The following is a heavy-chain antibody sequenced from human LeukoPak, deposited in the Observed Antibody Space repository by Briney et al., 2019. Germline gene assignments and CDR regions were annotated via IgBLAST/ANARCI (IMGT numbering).Heavy chain of an antibody. D-gene: IGHD6-6*01. CDR3: ARTPSIAAHDAFDI. CDR1: GFSLSNARMG. CDR2: IFSNDEK. V-gene: IGHV2-26*01. J-gene: IGHJ3*02. Sequence: SGPTLVNPTETLTLTCTVSGFSLSNARMGVSWIRQPPGKALEWLAHIFSNDEKSYSTSLESRLTISKDTSKSQEVLTMTNMDPVDTATYYCARTPSIAAHDAFDIWGQGTMVTVSS.